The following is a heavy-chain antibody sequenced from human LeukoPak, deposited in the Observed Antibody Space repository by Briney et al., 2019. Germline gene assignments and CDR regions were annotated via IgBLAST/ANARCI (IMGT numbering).Heavy chain of an antibody. Sequence: ASVKVSCKASGYTFTSYYMHWVRQAPGQGLEWMGIINPSGGSTSYAQKFQGRVTMTRDMSTNTVYMELSSLRSEDTAVYYCARGGGSYFSTGDWFDPWGQGTLVTVSS. J-gene: IGHJ5*02. V-gene: IGHV1-46*01. CDR2: INPSGGST. D-gene: IGHD1-26*01. CDR1: GYTFTSYY. CDR3: ARGGGSYFSTGDWFDP.